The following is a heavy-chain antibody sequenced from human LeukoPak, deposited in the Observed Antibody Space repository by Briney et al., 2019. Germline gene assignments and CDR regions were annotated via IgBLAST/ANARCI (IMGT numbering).Heavy chain of an antibody. CDR1: GFTFSSYG. V-gene: IGHV3-30*02. CDR2: IRYDGSNK. CDR3: AKDRGDYYYMYV. J-gene: IGHJ6*03. D-gene: IGHD1-26*01. Sequence: GGSLRLSCVASGFTFSSYGMHWVRQAPGKGLEWVAFIRYDGSNKYYADSVKGRFTISRDNPKNTVYLQMNSLRGEDTAVYYCAKDRGDYYYMYVWGKGTTVTVSS.